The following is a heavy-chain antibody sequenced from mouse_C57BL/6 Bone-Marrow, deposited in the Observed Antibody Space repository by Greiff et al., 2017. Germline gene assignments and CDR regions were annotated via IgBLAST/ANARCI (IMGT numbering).Heavy chain of an antibody. CDR1: GFTFSDYG. J-gene: IGHJ2*01. V-gene: IGHV5-17*01. CDR2: ISSGSSTI. D-gene: IGHD3-3*01. CDR3: AGYLGDY. Sequence: EVKLVESGGGLVKPGGSLKLSCAASGFTFSDYGMHWVRQAPEKGLEWVAYISSGSSTIYYADTEKGRFIIYGDNAKNTLFLQKTSLRSEDTAMYYCAGYLGDYWGKGTTLTVSS.